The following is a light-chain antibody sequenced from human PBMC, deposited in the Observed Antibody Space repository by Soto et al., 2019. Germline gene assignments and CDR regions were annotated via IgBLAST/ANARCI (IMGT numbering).Light chain of an antibody. Sequence: IQMTQSPSSLSASVGDRVTITCRASETIGNSLHWYQQKLGKAPKLLIYSASNLQSGVPPRFSGSGFGTDFALTISSLHPEDFAAYYSQHRPNFGGGTKVEIK. CDR1: ETIGNS. CDR2: SAS. V-gene: IGKV1-39*01. CDR3: QHRPN. J-gene: IGKJ4*01.